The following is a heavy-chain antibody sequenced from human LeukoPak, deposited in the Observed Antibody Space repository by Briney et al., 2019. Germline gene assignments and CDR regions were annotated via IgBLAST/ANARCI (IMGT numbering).Heavy chain of an antibody. J-gene: IGHJ3*02. CDR1: GFTVSSNY. CDR3: ATSGIAVAGTDDAFDI. CDR2: IYSGGST. V-gene: IGHV3-66*01. D-gene: IGHD6-19*01. Sequence: GGSLRLSCAASGFTVSSNYMCWVRQAPGKGLEWVSVIYSGGSTYYADSVKGRFTISRDNSKNTLYLQMNSLRAEDTAVYYCATSGIAVAGTDDAFDIWGQGTMVTVSS.